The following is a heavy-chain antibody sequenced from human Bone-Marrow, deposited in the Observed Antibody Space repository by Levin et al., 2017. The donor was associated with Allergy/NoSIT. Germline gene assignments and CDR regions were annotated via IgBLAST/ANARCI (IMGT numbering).Heavy chain of an antibody. CDR2: MYYSGIA. CDR3: ARELGRSGYFDY. D-gene: IGHD2-15*01. J-gene: IGHJ4*02. CDR1: GGSISGHHYY. Sequence: SETLSLTCNVSGGSISGHHYYWNWIRQPPGKGLEWIGCMYYSGIADYSPSLKSRVTFSVDTSKNQFSLKLTSVTAADTAVYYCARELGRSGYFDYWGQGTLATVSS. V-gene: IGHV4-39*07.